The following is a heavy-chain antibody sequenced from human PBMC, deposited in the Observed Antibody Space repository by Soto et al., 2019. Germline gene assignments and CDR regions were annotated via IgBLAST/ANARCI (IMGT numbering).Heavy chain of an antibody. D-gene: IGHD2-2*02. CDR3: ARGLIVPAAITQDYYYYGMDV. CDR1: GFTFSSYE. J-gene: IGHJ6*02. V-gene: IGHV3-48*03. Sequence: GGSLRLSCAASGFTFSSYEMNWVRQAPGKGLEWVSYISSSGSTIYYADSVKGRFTISRDNAKNSPYLQMNSLRAEDTAVYYCARGLIVPAAITQDYYYYGMDVWGQGTTVTVSS. CDR2: ISSSGSTI.